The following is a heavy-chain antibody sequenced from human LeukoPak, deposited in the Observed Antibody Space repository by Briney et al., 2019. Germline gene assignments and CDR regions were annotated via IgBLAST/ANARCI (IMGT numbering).Heavy chain of an antibody. CDR1: GYTFTSHD. D-gene: IGHD3-10*01. V-gene: IGHV1-8*03. J-gene: IGHJ4*02. CDR2: MNPNSGNT. Sequence: ASVKVSCKASGYTFTSHDINWVRQATGQGLEWMGWMNPNSGNTGYAQKFQGRVTITRNNSISTVYMELSSLRAEDTAVYYCAKGKDYYGSGSYYPDYWGQGTLVTVSS. CDR3: AKGKDYYGSGSYYPDY.